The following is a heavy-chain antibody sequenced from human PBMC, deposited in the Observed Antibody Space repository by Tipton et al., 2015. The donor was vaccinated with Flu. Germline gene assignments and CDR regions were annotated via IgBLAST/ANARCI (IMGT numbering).Heavy chain of an antibody. Sequence: TLSLTCTFSGGSISSASYYWSWIRQPPGKGLEWIGYIYYNGRTNSNPSLQSRLALSVDTSKNQFSLKLNSVTAADTAMYFCARDPSLGMPEYLDSWGQGTLVTASS. V-gene: IGHV4-61*01. CDR1: GGSISSASYY. CDR2: IYYNGRT. CDR3: ARDPSLGMPEYLDS. J-gene: IGHJ4*02. D-gene: IGHD2-2*01.